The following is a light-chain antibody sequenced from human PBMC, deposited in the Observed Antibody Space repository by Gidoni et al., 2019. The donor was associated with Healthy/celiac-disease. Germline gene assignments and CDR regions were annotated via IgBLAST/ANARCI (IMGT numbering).Light chain of an antibody. CDR1: SSNIRSNY. CDR2: RNN. J-gene: IGLJ3*02. CDR3: AAWDDSLSGWV. Sequence: QSVLTQPPSASGTPGQRVPISCSGSSSNIRSNYVYWYQQLPGTAPKLLIYRNNHRPSGVPDRVSGSKSGTSASLAISGLRSEDEADYYCAAWDDSLSGWVFGGGTKLTVL. V-gene: IGLV1-47*01.